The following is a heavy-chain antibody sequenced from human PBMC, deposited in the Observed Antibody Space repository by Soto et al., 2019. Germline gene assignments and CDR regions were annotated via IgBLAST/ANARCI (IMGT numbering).Heavy chain of an antibody. CDR1: GGSISSYY. J-gene: IGHJ5*02. V-gene: IGHV4-59*08. CDR2: IYYSGST. Sequence: SETLSLTCTVSGGSISSYYWSWIRQPPGKGLEWIGYIYYSGSTNYNPSLKSRVTISVDTSKNQFSLKLSSVTAADTAVYYCARLVWSYGTWFDPWGQETLVTVSS. D-gene: IGHD5-18*01. CDR3: ARLVWSYGTWFDP.